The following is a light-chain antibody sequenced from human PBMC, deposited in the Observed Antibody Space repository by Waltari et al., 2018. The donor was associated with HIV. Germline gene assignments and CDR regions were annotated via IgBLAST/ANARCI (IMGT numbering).Light chain of an antibody. J-gene: IGLJ3*02. V-gene: IGLV2-14*01. Sequence: QSALTQPASVSGSPGQSITISCTGPDPAVGTYNYVSWFQHHPGTAPKLIISEVSNRPSGVSHRFSGSKSGNTASLIISGLQAEDEASYYCTSYTTTNTWVFGGGTNLTVL. CDR1: DPAVGTYNY. CDR3: TSYTTTNTWV. CDR2: EVS.